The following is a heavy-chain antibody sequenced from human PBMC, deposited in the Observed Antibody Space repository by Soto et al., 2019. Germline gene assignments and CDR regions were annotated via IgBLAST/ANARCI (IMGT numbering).Heavy chain of an antibody. Sequence: SETLSHTCVLSGRAIPIGGYSWSWIRQPPGKGLEWIGYIYYSGSTYYNPSLKSRVTISVDTSKNQFSLKLSSVTAADTAVYYCARAGNWNNGVYWGQG. D-gene: IGHD1-1*01. CDR2: IYYSGST. CDR3: ARAGNWNNGVY. V-gene: IGHV4-31*11. CDR1: GRAIPIGGYS. J-gene: IGHJ4*02.